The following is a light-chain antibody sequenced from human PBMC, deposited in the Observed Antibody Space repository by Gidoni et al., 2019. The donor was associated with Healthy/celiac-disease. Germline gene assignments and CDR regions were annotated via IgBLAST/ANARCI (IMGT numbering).Light chain of an antibody. V-gene: IGKV3-20*01. CDR2: AES. J-gene: IGKJ1*01. CDR3: QQYLSFWT. Sequence: EIVFTQSPGTLSLSPGERATLSCRASQSVSSYLAWYQQKPGQAPRLLIYAESNRATGIPDRFRGSGSGTDFTLTISRLEPEEFAVYYCQQYLSFWTFGQGTKVESK. CDR1: QSVSSY.